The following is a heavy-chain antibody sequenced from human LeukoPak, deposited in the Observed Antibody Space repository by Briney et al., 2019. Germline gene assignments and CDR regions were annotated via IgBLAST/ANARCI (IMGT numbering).Heavy chain of an antibody. Sequence: SLRLSCAASGFTFSDYYMSWIRQAPGKGLEWVSYISSSGSTMYYTASVKGRFTISRAKAKDSLYLQMNSLIAEDPAVYYCARWYSSSYYLDDWGKGTLVTVSS. CDR2: ISSSGSTM. CDR3: ARWYSSSYYLDD. V-gene: IGHV3-11*01. J-gene: IGHJ4*02. CDR1: GFTFSDYY. D-gene: IGHD6-6*01.